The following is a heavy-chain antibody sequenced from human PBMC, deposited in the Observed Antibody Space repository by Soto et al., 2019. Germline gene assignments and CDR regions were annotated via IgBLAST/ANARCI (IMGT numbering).Heavy chain of an antibody. CDR1: GYTFSSYD. D-gene: IGHD2-21*02. Sequence: ASVKVSCKASGYTFSSYDINWVRQAPGQGLEWMGWVNPDSGNTDYAQKFQGRVTMTRDFFRNTAYMELSSLRSEDTAVYYCTRGGAIVVVAAPFDLWGQGTLVTVSS. CDR3: TRGGAIVVVAAPFDL. V-gene: IGHV1-8*01. J-gene: IGHJ5*02. CDR2: VNPDSGNT.